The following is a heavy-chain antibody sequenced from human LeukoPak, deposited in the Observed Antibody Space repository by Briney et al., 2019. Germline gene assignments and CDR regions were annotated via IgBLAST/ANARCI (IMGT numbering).Heavy chain of an antibody. D-gene: IGHD3-9*01. CDR1: GGTFSSYA. J-gene: IGHJ3*02. Sequence: SVKISCKASGGTFSSYAISWVRQAPGQGLEWIGGIFPIFGTANYAQKFQGGVTITTDESTSTAYMELSSLRSEDTAVYYCASWLYYDILTGYYSEDAFDIWGQGTMVTVSS. V-gene: IGHV1-69*05. CDR3: ASWLYYDILTGYYSEDAFDI. CDR2: IFPIFGTA.